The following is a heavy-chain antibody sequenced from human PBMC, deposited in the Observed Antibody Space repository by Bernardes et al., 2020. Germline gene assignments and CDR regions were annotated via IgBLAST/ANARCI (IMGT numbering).Heavy chain of an antibody. V-gene: IGHV3-74*01. CDR1: GFTFSSYW. D-gene: IGHD6-19*01. CDR3: ATGSGHGLAI. CDR2: TNTDGTST. Sequence: GGSLRLSCAASGFTFSSYWMHWVRQAPGKGLLWVSRTNTDGTSTSYADSVKGRFTISRDNAKNTLYLQMNSLRAEDTAVYYCATGSGHGLAIWSQGTMVTVSA. J-gene: IGHJ3*02.